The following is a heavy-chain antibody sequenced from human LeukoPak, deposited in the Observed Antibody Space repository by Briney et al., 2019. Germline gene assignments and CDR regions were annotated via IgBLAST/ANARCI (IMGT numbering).Heavy chain of an antibody. CDR3: ARDRLEQTPYYYGMDV. Sequence: ASVKVSCKASGYTFTGYYMHWVRQAPGQGLEWMGWINPNSGGTNYAQKFQGRVTMTRDTSISTAYMELSRLRSDDTAVYYCARDRLEQTPYYYGMDVWGQGTTVTVSS. CDR1: GYTFTGYY. J-gene: IGHJ6*02. CDR2: INPNSGGT. D-gene: IGHD1/OR15-1a*01. V-gene: IGHV1-2*02.